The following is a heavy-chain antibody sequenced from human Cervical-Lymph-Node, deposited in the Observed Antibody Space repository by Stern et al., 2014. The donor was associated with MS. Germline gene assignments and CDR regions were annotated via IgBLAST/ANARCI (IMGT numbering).Heavy chain of an antibody. CDR2: ISYDGNHK. V-gene: IGHV3-30*03. D-gene: IGHD2-8*01. CDR1: GFTFSSYG. Sequence: VQLVQSGGAVVQPGGSLKLSCEASGFTFSSYGMHLVRQAPGKGLEWVTVISYDGNHKYYAASVKGRFTISRDNSKNTLHLQMNSVTPDDTAIYYCARDYEDTSMLFDHWGQGTLVTVSS. CDR3: ARDYEDTSMLFDH. J-gene: IGHJ4*02.